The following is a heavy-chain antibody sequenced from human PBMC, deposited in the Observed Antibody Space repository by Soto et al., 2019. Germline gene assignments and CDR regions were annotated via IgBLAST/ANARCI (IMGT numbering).Heavy chain of an antibody. V-gene: IGHV3-30*18. CDR2: ISYDGSNK. Sequence: QPGGSLRLSCAASGFTFSSYGMHWVRQAPGKGLEWVAVISYDGSNKYYADSVKGRFTISRDNSKNTLYLQMNSLRAEDTAVYYCAKDSTPHYDFWSGYENPTDFDYWGQGTLVTVSS. D-gene: IGHD3-3*01. J-gene: IGHJ4*02. CDR1: GFTFSSYG. CDR3: AKDSTPHYDFWSGYENPTDFDY.